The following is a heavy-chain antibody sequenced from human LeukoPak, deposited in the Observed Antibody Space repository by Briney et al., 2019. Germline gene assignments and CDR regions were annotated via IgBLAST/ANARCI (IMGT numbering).Heavy chain of an antibody. CDR1: GFTFSNYA. D-gene: IGHD5-18*01. Sequence: PGGSLRLSCAASGFTFSNYAMSWVRQAPGKGLEWVANIKQDGSEKYYVDSVKGRFTISRDNAKNSLYLQMNSLRAEDTAVYYCARDALRGYSYGSLDYWGQGTLVTVSS. J-gene: IGHJ4*02. V-gene: IGHV3-7*01. CDR2: IKQDGSEK. CDR3: ARDALRGYSYGSLDY.